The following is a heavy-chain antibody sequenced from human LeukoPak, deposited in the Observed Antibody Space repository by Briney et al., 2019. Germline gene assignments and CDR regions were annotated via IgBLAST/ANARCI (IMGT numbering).Heavy chain of an antibody. D-gene: IGHD2-2*01. CDR3: ARCPPSEVPAAPNWFDP. V-gene: IGHV3-11*04. Sequence: PGGSLRLSCAASGFTFSDYYMSWIRQAPGKGLERVSYISSSGSTIYYADSVKGRFTISRDNAKNSLYLQMNSLRAEDTAVYYCARCPPSEVPAAPNWFDPWGQGTLVTVSS. CDR2: ISSSGSTI. J-gene: IGHJ5*02. CDR1: GFTFSDYY.